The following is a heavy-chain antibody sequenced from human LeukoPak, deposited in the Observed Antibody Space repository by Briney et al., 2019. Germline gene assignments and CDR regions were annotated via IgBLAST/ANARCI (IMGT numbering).Heavy chain of an antibody. V-gene: IGHV4-31*03. CDR2: IYYSGST. J-gene: IGHJ6*02. Sequence: PSQTLSLTCTVSGGSISSGGYYWSWIRQHPGKGLEWIGYIYYSGSTYYNPSLKSRVTISVDTSKNQFSLKLSSVTAADTAVYYCARGFDWLSDYYYYGMHVWGQGTTVTVSS. CDR1: GGSISSGGYY. D-gene: IGHD3-9*01. CDR3: ARGFDWLSDYYYYGMHV.